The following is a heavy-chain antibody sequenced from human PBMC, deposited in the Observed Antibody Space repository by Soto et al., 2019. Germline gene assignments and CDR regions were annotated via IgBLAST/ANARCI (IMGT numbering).Heavy chain of an antibody. V-gene: IGHV4-31*03. D-gene: IGHD2-8*01. CDR3: ARWGGFCPDAVCAAQFDP. Sequence: PSETLSLTCTVSGGSIRSAGHYWSWIRQHPGKGLEWIGYINDSGSTFYNPSLKSRLNISVDTSENQFSLRLTSVTAADTAVYFCARWGGFCPDAVCAAQFDPWGQGTLVTVSS. J-gene: IGHJ5*02. CDR2: INDSGST. CDR1: GGSIRSAGHY.